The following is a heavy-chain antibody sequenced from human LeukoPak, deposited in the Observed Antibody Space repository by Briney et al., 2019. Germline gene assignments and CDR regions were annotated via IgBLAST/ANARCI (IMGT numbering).Heavy chain of an antibody. CDR2: IYYSGST. CDR1: GGSISSYY. V-gene: IGHV4-59*01. J-gene: IGHJ5*02. CDR3: ARQHIVVVTASDSWFDP. D-gene: IGHD2-21*02. Sequence: SETLSLTCTVSGGSISSYYWSWIRQPPGKGLEWIGYIYYSGSTNYNPSLKSRVTISVDTSKNQFSLKLSSVTAADTAVYYCARQHIVVVTASDSWFDPWGQGTLVTVSS.